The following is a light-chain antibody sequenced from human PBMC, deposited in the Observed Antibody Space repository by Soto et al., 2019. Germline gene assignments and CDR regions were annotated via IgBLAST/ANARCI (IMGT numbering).Light chain of an antibody. V-gene: IGKV1-5*03. CDR1: QSISSW. CDR3: QQYNSYPWT. Sequence: DIQMTQSPSTLSASAGDRVTITCRASQSISSWLAWYQQKPGKAPKLLISKASSLESGVPARLSGSGSGTEFTLTISSLQPDDCATYYCQQYNSYPWTFGQGTKVEIK. J-gene: IGKJ1*01. CDR2: KAS.